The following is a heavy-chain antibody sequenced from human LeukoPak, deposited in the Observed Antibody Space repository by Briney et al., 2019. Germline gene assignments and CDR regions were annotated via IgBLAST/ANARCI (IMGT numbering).Heavy chain of an antibody. CDR2: IIPIFGAA. D-gene: IGHD3-22*01. CDR1: GGTFSSYA. CDR3: ARATYYYDSSGYSIPFDY. V-gene: IGHV1-69*06. Sequence: GASVKVSCKASGGTFSSYAISWVRQAPGQGLEWMGGIIPIFGAANYAQKFQGRVTITSDKSTSTAYMELSSLRSEDTAVYYCARATYYYDSSGYSIPFDYWGQGTLVTVSS. J-gene: IGHJ4*02.